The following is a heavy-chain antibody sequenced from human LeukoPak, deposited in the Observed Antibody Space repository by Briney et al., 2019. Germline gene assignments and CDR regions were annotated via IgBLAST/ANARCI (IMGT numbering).Heavy chain of an antibody. CDR3: ARTSNYFNWFDP. V-gene: IGHV4-61*02. CDR1: GGSISSGSYY. J-gene: IGHJ5*02. D-gene: IGHD4-11*01. Sequence: SETLSLTCTVSGGSISSGSYYWSWIRQPAGKGLEWIGRIYTSGSTNYNPSLKSRVTISVDTSENQFSLKLSSVTAADTAVYYCARTSNYFNWFDPWGQGTLVTVSS. CDR2: IYTSGST.